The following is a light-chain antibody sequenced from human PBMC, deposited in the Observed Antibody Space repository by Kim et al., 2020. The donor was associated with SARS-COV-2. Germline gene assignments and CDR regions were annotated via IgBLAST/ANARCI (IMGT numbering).Light chain of an antibody. J-gene: IGKJ4*01. CDR2: GAS. V-gene: IGKV3-20*01. CDR1: QYISSSY. CDR3: QQYET. Sequence: EIVLTQSPGTLSLSPGERATLSCRASQYISSSYLAWYQQKPGQAPRLLIYGASSRATGVPDRFSGTGSGTDFTLTIGRLEPEDFAVYYCQQYETFGGGTKVDIK.